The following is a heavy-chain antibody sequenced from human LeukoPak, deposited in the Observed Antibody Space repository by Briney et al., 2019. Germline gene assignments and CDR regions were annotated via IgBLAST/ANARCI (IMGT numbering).Heavy chain of an antibody. CDR2: ISAYNGNT. CDR1: GYTFTSYG. J-gene: IGHJ4*02. Sequence: ASVKVPCKASGYTFTSYGISWVRQAPGQGLEWMGWISAYNGNTNYAQKLQGRVTITADKSTTTAYMELRSLRSEDTAIYYCARGEAAAVTSFDSWGQGTQVTVSS. V-gene: IGHV1-18*01. D-gene: IGHD6-13*01. CDR3: ARGEAAAVTSFDS.